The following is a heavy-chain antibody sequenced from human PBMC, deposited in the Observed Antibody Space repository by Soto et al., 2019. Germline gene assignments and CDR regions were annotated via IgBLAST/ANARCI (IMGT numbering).Heavy chain of an antibody. Sequence: ASVKVSCKASGYTFTSYAMHWVRQAPGQRLEWMGWINAGNGNTKYSQKFQGRVTITRDTSASTAYMELSSLRSEDTAVYYCARVRDYYDSSGYYFYWYFDLWGRGTLVTVSS. J-gene: IGHJ2*01. CDR3: ARVRDYYDSSGYYFYWYFDL. D-gene: IGHD3-22*01. CDR1: GYTFTSYA. CDR2: INAGNGNT. V-gene: IGHV1-3*01.